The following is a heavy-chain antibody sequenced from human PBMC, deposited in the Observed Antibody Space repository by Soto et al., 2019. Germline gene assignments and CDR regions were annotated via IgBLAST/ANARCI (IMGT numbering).Heavy chain of an antibody. D-gene: IGHD3-22*01. CDR1: GDSISSGGHY. J-gene: IGHJ4*02. CDR3: AGSGYYPNYFDY. V-gene: IGHV4-31*03. CDR2: ISYSGSA. Sequence: SETLSLTCTVSGDSISSGGHYWSWIRQHPGKRPEWIGYISYSGSAYYNPSLESRVTISVDTSKNQFSLKLTSVTAADTAVYYCAGSGYYPNYFDYWGQGTLVTVSS.